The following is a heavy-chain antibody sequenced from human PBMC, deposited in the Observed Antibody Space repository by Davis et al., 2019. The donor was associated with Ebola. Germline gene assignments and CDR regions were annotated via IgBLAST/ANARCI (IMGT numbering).Heavy chain of an antibody. V-gene: IGHV4-34*01. D-gene: IGHD6-13*01. Sequence: SETLSLTCAVYGGSFSDYYWSWIRQSPGMGLEWIGEINDSGSTNYNPSLRSRVSILVDRSKNQFSLKLTSVTAADTAVYHCARTTRDSGWFLDYWSRGTLVTVSS. CDR3: ARTTRDSGWFLDY. J-gene: IGHJ4*02. CDR2: INDSGST. CDR1: GGSFSDYY.